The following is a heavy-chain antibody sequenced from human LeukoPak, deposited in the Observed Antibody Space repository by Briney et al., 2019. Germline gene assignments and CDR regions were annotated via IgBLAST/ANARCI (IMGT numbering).Heavy chain of an antibody. Sequence: GGSLRLSCAASGFTFDGYGMHWVRQAPGKGLEWVSVINGDGTTTYYGDSVRGRFTISRDNSKNSLYLQMNSLRTEDTALYYCAKDLDYHHYGMDVWGQGTTVIVSS. V-gene: IGHV3-43*02. CDR3: AKDLDYHHYGMDV. CDR1: GFTFDGYG. CDR2: INGDGTTT. J-gene: IGHJ6*02.